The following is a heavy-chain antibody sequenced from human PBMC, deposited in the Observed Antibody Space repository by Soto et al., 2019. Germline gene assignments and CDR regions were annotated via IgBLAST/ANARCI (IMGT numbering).Heavy chain of an antibody. J-gene: IGHJ4*02. CDR2: IYHSGST. D-gene: IGHD3-3*01. V-gene: IGHV4-34*01. Sequence: SETLSLTCAVYGGSFSGYYWSWIRQPPGKGLEWIGEIYHSGSTNYNPSLKSRVTMSVDASKNEFSLNLDSVTAADTAIYYCVRSVILSGGSYKGLIRLHYFDTWGPGTLVTVSS. CDR3: VRSVILSGGSYKGLIRLHYFDT. CDR1: GGSFSGYY.